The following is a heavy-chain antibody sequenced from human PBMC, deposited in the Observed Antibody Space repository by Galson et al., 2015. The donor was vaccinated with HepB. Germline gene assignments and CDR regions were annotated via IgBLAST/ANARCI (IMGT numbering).Heavy chain of an antibody. CDR1: GYSFTSYW. J-gene: IGHJ3*02. V-gene: IGHV5-51*01. Sequence: QSGAEVKKPGESLKISCKSSGYSFTSYWIGWVRQMPGKGLEWMGIIYPGDSDTRYSPSFQGQVTISADKSISTAYLQWSSLKASDTAMYYCARHSRITMVRPHDAFDIWGQGTMATVSS. D-gene: IGHD3-10*01. CDR3: ARHSRITMVRPHDAFDI. CDR2: IYPGDSDT.